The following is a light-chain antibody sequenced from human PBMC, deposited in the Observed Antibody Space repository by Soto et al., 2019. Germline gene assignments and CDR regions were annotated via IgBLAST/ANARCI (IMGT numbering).Light chain of an antibody. V-gene: IGLV2-14*01. CDR2: DVA. CDR3: TSYTTSSTYV. J-gene: IGLJ1*01. Sequence: QSVLTQPASVSGSPGQSIAISCTGTSSDVGGYNYVSWYQQHPGKAPKLMLYDVAIRPSGVSDRFSGSKSGNTASLTISGLQADDEADYYCTSYTTSSTYVFGTGTKLTVL. CDR1: SSDVGGYNY.